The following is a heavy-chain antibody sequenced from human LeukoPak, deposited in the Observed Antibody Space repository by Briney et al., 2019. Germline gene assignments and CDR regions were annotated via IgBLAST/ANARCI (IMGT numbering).Heavy chain of an antibody. D-gene: IGHD3-16*01. Sequence: GGSLRLSCAASGFTFNNYAMSWVRQAPGKGLEWVSSISRSGDTSYYADSVRGRFTISRDTSKNMLFLQMDSLRAEDTAIYYCAKNAGDGGYYYYMDVWGKGTTVTVSS. CDR2: ISRSGDTS. CDR1: GFTFNNYA. CDR3: AKNAGDGGYYYYMDV. J-gene: IGHJ6*03. V-gene: IGHV3-23*01.